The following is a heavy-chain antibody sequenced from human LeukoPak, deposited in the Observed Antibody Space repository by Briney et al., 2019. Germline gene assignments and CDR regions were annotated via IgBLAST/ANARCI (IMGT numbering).Heavy chain of an antibody. CDR3: AKDMGYYDSSGYSSFDY. D-gene: IGHD3-22*01. V-gene: IGHV3-43*01. CDR2: ISWDGGST. J-gene: IGHJ4*02. CDR1: GFTFDDYT. Sequence: GGSLRLSCAASGFTFDDYTMHWVRQAPGKGLEWVSLISWDGGSTYYADSVQGRFTISRDNSKNSLYLQMNSLRTEDTALYYCAKDMGYYDSSGYSSFDYWGQGTLVTVSS.